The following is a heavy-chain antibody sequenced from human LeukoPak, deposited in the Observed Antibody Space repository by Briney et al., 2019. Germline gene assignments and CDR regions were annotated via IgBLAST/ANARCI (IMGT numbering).Heavy chain of an antibody. CDR3: ARDWGRRGIVGSFIDY. Sequence: ASVKVSCKASGYTFTGYYMHWVRQAPGQGLEWKGWINPNSGGTNYAQKFQGRVTMTRDTSISTAYMELSRLRSDDTAVYYCARDWGRRGIVGSFIDYWGQGTLVTVSS. CDR2: INPNSGGT. CDR1: GYTFTGYY. V-gene: IGHV1-2*02. D-gene: IGHD1-26*01. J-gene: IGHJ4*02.